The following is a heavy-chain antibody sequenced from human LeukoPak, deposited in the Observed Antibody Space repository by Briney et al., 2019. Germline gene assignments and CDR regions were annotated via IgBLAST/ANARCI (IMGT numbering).Heavy chain of an antibody. CDR2: ISYDGSNK. V-gene: IGHV3-30-3*01. CDR1: GFTFSSYA. J-gene: IGHJ1*01. Sequence: GGSLRLSCAASGFTFSSYAMHWVRQAPGKGLEWVAVISYDGSNKYYADSVKGRFTISRDNSKNTLYLQMNSLRAEDTAVYYCARFPIAAAALRDEYFQHWGQGTLVTVSS. CDR3: ARFPIAAAALRDEYFQH. D-gene: IGHD6-13*01.